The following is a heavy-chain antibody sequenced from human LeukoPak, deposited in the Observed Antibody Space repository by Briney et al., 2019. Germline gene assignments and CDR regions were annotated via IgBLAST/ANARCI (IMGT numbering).Heavy chain of an antibody. CDR2: IRYDGSNK. CDR3: AKDSNYNLYYYMDV. V-gene: IGHV3-30*02. Sequence: GGSLRLSCAASGFTFSSYGMHWVRQAPGKGLEWVAFIRYDGSNKYYADSVKGRFTISRDNSKNTLYLQMNSLRAEDTAVYYCAKDSNYNLYYYMDVWGKGTTVTVS. CDR1: GFTFSSYG. J-gene: IGHJ6*03. D-gene: IGHD4-11*01.